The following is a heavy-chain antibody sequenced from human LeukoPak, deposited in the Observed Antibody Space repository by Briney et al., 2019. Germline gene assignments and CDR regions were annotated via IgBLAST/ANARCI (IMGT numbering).Heavy chain of an antibody. J-gene: IGHJ6*02. D-gene: IGHD5-18*01. CDR1: GFTFSSYA. Sequence: GSLRLSCAASGFTFSSYAMSWVRQAPGKGLEWVSAISGSGGSTYYADSVKGRFTISRDNSKNTLYLQMNSLRAEDTAVYYCAKATADTAMVRNGMDVWGQGTTVTVSS. V-gene: IGHV3-23*01. CDR2: ISGSGGST. CDR3: AKATADTAMVRNGMDV.